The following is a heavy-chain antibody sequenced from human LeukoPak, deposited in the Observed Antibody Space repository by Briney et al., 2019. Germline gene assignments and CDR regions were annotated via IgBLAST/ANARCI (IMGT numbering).Heavy chain of an antibody. CDR1: GYTFTGYY. Sequence: ASVKVSCKASGYTFTGYYMHWVRQAPGQGLEWRGWINPNRGGTNYAQKFQGRVTMTRDTSISTAYMELSRLRSDDTAVYYCARTRYFDWLSLDHAFDIWGQGTMVTVSS. J-gene: IGHJ3*02. CDR2: INPNRGGT. CDR3: ARTRYFDWLSLDHAFDI. V-gene: IGHV1-2*02. D-gene: IGHD3-9*01.